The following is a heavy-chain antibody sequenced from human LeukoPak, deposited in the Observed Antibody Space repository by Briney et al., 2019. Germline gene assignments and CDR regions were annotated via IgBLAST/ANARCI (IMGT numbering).Heavy chain of an antibody. Sequence: SQTLSLTCTVSGGSISSGGYCWSWIRQHPGKGLEWIGYIYYSGSTHYNPSLKSRVTISVDTSKNQFSLKLSSVTAADTAVYYCARPSGSYFFGGMDVWGQGNTVTVSS. CDR1: GGSISSGGYC. CDR3: ARPSGSYFFGGMDV. CDR2: IYYSGST. D-gene: IGHD1-26*01. V-gene: IGHV4-31*03. J-gene: IGHJ6*02.